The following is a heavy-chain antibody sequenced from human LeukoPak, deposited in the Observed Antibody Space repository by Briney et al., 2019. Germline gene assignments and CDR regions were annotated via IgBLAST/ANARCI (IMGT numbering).Heavy chain of an antibody. J-gene: IGHJ4*02. Sequence: GGSLRLSCAASGFTFSSYSMNWVRQAPGKGLEWVSSISSSSSYIYYADSVKGRFTISRDNAKNSLYLQMNSLRAEDTAVYYCARMPSWTRSVCDYWGQGTLVTVSS. CDR3: ARMPSWTRSVCDY. CDR1: GFTFSSYS. V-gene: IGHV3-21*01. CDR2: ISSSSSYI. D-gene: IGHD2-2*01.